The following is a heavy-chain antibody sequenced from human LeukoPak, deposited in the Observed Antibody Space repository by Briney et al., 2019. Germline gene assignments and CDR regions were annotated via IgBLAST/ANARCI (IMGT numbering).Heavy chain of an antibody. CDR3: ARAGVGTRYFDL. V-gene: IGHV3-72*01. CDR2: IRNKANTYTT. D-gene: IGHD6-13*01. J-gene: IGHJ2*01. CDR1: GFTFSDYY. Sequence: GGSLRLSCAASGFTFSDYYMDWVRQASGKGLDWVARIRNKANTYTTEYAASVKGRFTISSDESKNSLYLQMNSLKTEDTAVYFCARAGVGTRYFDLWGRGTLVTVSS.